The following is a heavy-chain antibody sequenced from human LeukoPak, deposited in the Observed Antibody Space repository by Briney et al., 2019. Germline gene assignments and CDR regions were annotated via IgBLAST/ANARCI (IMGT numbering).Heavy chain of an antibody. Sequence: GGSLRLSCAASGFTFSSYWMNWARRAPGKGLEWVASINHNGNVNYYVDSVKGRFTISRDNAKNSLYLQINSLRAEDTAVYYCARSSYSSSSSVWGQGTMVTVSS. J-gene: IGHJ3*01. CDR1: GFTFSSYW. V-gene: IGHV3-7*03. D-gene: IGHD6-6*01. CDR2: INHNGNVN. CDR3: ARSSYSSSSSV.